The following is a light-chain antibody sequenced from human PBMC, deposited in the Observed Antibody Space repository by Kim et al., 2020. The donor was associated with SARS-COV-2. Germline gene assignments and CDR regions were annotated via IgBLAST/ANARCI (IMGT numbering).Light chain of an antibody. V-gene: IGKV3-20*01. CDR1: QTVTNNY. J-gene: IGKJ1*01. CDR3: HHYSYSPQT. CDR2: AAS. Sequence: PGERATLSCRASQTVTNNYLGWYQQKPGQAPRLVIYAASSRATGIPDRFSASGSGTDFTLTISRLEPEDFAVYYCHHYSYSPQTFGQGTKVDIK.